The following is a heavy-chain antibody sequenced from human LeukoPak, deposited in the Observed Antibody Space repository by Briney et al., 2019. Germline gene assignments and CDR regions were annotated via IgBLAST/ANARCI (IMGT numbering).Heavy chain of an antibody. CDR1: GGSFSGYY. V-gene: IGHV4-34*01. J-gene: IGHJ5*02. Sequence: SETLSLTCAVYGGSFSGYYWSWIRRPPGKGLEWIGEINHSGSTNYNPSLKSRVTISVDTSKNQFSLKLSSVTAADTAVYYCARRGWYNWFDPWGQGTLVTVSS. CDR2: INHSGST. CDR3: ARRGWYNWFDP. D-gene: IGHD6-19*01.